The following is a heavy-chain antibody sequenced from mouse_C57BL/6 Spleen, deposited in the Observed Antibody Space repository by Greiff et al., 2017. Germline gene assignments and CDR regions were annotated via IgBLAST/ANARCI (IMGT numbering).Heavy chain of an antibody. V-gene: IGHV7-3*01. Sequence: EVMLVESGGGLVQPGGSLSLSCAASGFTFTDYYMSWVRQPPGKALEWLGFIRNKANGYTTEYSASVKGRFTISRDNSQSILYLQMNALRAEDSATYYCARWAGRYFDYWGQGTTLTVSS. CDR1: GFTFTDYY. CDR2: IRNKANGYTT. J-gene: IGHJ2*01. CDR3: ARWAGRYFDY. D-gene: IGHD3-3*01.